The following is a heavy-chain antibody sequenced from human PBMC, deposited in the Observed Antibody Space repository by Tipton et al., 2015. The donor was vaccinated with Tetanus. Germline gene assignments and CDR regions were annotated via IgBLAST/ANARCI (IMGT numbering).Heavy chain of an antibody. CDR1: GGSISDEKYY. Sequence: LRLSCTVSGGSISDEKYYWGWIRQPPGRGLEWIASIYFEGSTYYSPSFKSRVSIAVDRSQSVFSLNLTSATAADTAVYYCARHLYGYWFDPWGQGALVTVSS. D-gene: IGHD3-10*01. J-gene: IGHJ5*02. V-gene: IGHV4-39*02. CDR2: IYFEGST. CDR3: ARHLYGYWFDP.